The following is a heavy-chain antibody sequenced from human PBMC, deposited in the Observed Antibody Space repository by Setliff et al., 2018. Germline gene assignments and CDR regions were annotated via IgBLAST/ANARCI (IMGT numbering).Heavy chain of an antibody. Sequence: SETLSLTCTVSDVSISGYYWSWIRQHPGKGLEWIGYIYYSGSTYYNPALKSRVTISVDTSKNQFSLKLSSVTAADTAVYYCARARYCGGGRCYWTWLDSWAQGTLVTVSS. D-gene: IGHD2-15*01. J-gene: IGHJ5*01. CDR2: IYYSGST. CDR1: DVSISGYY. V-gene: IGHV4-31*03. CDR3: ARARYCGGGRCYWTWLDS.